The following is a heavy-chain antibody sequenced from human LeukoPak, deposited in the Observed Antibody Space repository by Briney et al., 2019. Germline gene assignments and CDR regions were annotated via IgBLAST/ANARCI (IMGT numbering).Heavy chain of an antibody. D-gene: IGHD4-17*01. J-gene: IGHJ6*03. Sequence: SVKVSCKASGYTFTSYGISWVRQAPGQGLEWMGGIIPIFGTANYAQKFQGRVTITADKSTSTAYMELSSLRSEDTAVYYCARGPPTVTYYYYYYYMDVWGKGTTVTVSS. CDR1: GYTFTSYG. CDR2: IIPIFGTA. CDR3: ARGPPTVTYYYYYYYMDV. V-gene: IGHV1-69*06.